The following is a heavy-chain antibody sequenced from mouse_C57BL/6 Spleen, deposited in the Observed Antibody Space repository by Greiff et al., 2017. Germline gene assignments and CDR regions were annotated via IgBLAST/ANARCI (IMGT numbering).Heavy chain of an antibody. Sequence: VQLKQSGAELVKPGASVKLSCTASGFNIKDYYMHWVKQRTEQGLEWIGRFDPEDGETKSAPKFQGKATITAETCSNTAYLQLSSRTSEDTAVYYCARIELPTAWGQETLVTVSA. CDR1: GFNIKDYY. J-gene: IGHJ3*01. D-gene: IGHD1-2*01. V-gene: IGHV14-2*01. CDR3: ARIELPTA. CDR2: FDPEDGET.